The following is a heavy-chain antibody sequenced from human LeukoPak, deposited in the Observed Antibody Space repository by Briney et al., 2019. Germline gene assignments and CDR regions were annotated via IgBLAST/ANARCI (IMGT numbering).Heavy chain of an antibody. V-gene: IGHV3-21*01. CDR1: GFTFSSYS. CDR3: AKDYRQYYYGSGFSWFDP. Sequence: GGSLRLSCAASGFTFSSYSMNWVRQAPGKGLEWVSSISSSSSYIYYADSVKGRFTISRDNAKNSLYLQMNSLRAEDTAVYYCAKDYRQYYYGSGFSWFDPWGQGTLVTVSS. D-gene: IGHD3-10*01. J-gene: IGHJ5*02. CDR2: ISSSSSYI.